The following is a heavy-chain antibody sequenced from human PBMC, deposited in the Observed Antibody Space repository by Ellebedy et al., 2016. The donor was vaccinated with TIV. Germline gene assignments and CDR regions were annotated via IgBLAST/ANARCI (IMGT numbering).Heavy chain of an antibody. Sequence: GESLKISCAAPGFNFAGFDFSWVRHAPGKGLQWVSSISPRGCTTYSADSVKGRFTLSRDNSKNTLYLQMSSLRADDTAVYTCAKGRGGGSDSSAPRYYFDSWGLGTLVTVSS. CDR1: GFNFAGFD. V-gene: IGHV3-23*01. D-gene: IGHD6-19*01. CDR3: AKGRGGGSDSSAPRYYFDS. CDR2: ISPRGCTT. J-gene: IGHJ4*02.